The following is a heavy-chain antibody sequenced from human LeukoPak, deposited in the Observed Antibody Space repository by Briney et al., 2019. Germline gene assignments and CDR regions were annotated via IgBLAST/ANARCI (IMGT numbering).Heavy chain of an antibody. D-gene: IGHD1-26*01. Sequence: QPGGSLRLSCAASGFTLSSYWMSWVRQAPGKGLEGVANIKQDGSEKYYVDSVKGRFTISRDNAKNSLYLQMNSLRAEDMALYYCAKDIGGATMEAFDYWGQGTLVTVSS. J-gene: IGHJ4*02. CDR1: GFTLSSYW. V-gene: IGHV3-7*03. CDR3: AKDIGGATMEAFDY. CDR2: IKQDGSEK.